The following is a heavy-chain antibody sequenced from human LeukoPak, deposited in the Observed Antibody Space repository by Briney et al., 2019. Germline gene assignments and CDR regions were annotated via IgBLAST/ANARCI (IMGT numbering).Heavy chain of an antibody. V-gene: IGHV3-23*01. CDR3: AKAPPARTIRPSSPLDY. CDR2: ISGSGGST. D-gene: IGHD2-15*01. Sequence: PGGSLRLSCAASGFTFSSYAMSLVRQAPGKGLEWVSAISGSGGSTYYADSVKGRFTISGDNSKNTLYLQMNSLRAEDTAVYYCAKAPPARTIRPSSPLDYWGQGTLVTVSS. J-gene: IGHJ4*02. CDR1: GFTFSSYA.